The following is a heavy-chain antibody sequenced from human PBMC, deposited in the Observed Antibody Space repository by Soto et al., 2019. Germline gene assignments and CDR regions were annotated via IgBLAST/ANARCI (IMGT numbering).Heavy chain of an antibody. D-gene: IGHD5-18*01. Sequence: QVPLVQSGAEVKKPGSSVKVSCKASGGTFSSYTISWVRQAPGQGLEWMGRIIPILGIANYAQKFQGRVTITADKSTSTAYMELSSLRSEDTAVYYCARGPGYSYGYGRYWGQGTLVTVSS. CDR1: GGTFSSYT. CDR3: ARGPGYSYGYGRY. V-gene: IGHV1-69*02. CDR2: IIPILGIA. J-gene: IGHJ4*02.